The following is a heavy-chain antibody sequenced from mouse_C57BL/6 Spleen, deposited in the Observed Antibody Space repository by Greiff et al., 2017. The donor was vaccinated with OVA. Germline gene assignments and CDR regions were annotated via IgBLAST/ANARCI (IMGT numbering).Heavy chain of an antibody. J-gene: IGHJ2*01. CDR1: GYSITSGYY. V-gene: IGHV3-6*01. D-gene: IGHD2-4*01. CDR3: AIYYDYVFDY. Sequence: ESGPGLVKPSQSLSLTCSVTGYSITSGYYWNWIRQFPGNKLEWMGYISYDGSNNYNPSLKNRISITRDTSKNQFFLKLNSVTTEDTATYYCAIYYDYVFDYWGQGTTLTVSS. CDR2: ISYDGSN.